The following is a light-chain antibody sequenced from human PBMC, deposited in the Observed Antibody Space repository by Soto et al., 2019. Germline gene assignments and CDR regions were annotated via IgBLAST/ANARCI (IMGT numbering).Light chain of an antibody. CDR2: EVT. J-gene: IGLJ2*01. V-gene: IGLV2-8*01. CDR3: SSYAGRNNLL. Sequence: QSALTQPPSASGSPGQSVTISCTGTSSDVGDYNFVSWYQQHPGKAPKLMIYEVTKRPAGVPDRFSGSKSGNTASLTVSGFQTDDEADYYCSSYAGRNNLLFGGGTKLTVL. CDR1: SSDVGDYNF.